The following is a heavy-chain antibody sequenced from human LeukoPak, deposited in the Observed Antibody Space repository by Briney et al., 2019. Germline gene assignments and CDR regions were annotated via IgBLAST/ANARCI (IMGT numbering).Heavy chain of an antibody. CDR3: ARGLKSSSWYVFDY. D-gene: IGHD6-13*01. CDR2: IYYSGST. CDR1: GGSISSSSYY. J-gene: IGHJ4*02. V-gene: IGHV4-39*01. Sequence: PSETLSLTCTVSGGSISSSSYYWGWIRQPPGKGLEWIGSIYYSGSTYYNPSLKSRVTISVDTSKNQFSLKLSSVTAADTAVYYCARGLKSSSWYVFDYWGQGTLVTVSS.